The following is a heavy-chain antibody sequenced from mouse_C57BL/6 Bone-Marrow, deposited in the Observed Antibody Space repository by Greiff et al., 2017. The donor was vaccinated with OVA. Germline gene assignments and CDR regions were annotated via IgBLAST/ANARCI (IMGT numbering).Heavy chain of an antibody. CDR3: ARRLTGTEYWYFDV. J-gene: IGHJ1*03. CDR2: ISNGGGST. D-gene: IGHD4-1*01. CDR1: GFTFSDYY. V-gene: IGHV5-12*01. Sequence: EVKLVESGGGLVQPGGSLKLSCAASGFTFSDYYMYWVRQTPEKRLEWVAYISNGGGSTYYPDTVKGRFTISRDNAKNTLYLQMSRLKSEDTAMYYCARRLTGTEYWYFDVWGTGTTVTVSS.